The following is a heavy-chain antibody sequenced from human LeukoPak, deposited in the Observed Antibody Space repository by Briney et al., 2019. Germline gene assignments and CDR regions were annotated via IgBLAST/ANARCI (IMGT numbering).Heavy chain of an antibody. D-gene: IGHD4-23*01. CDR1: GYTFTTYG. CDR2: ISAYNGNT. Sequence: GASVKVSCKAAGYTFTTYGISWVRQAPGQGLEWMGWISAYNGNTNYAQKLQERVTMTTDTSTSTAYMELRSLRSDDTAVYYCAREAPQTTVVPYYYDGMDVWGQGTTVTVSS. CDR3: AREAPQTTVVPYYYDGMDV. V-gene: IGHV1-18*01. J-gene: IGHJ6*02.